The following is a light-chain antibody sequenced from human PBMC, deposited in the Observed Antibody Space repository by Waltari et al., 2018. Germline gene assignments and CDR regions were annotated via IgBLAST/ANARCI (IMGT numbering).Light chain of an antibody. J-gene: IGKJ5*01. CDR2: HAS. CDR1: QSLSTSY. CDR3: QYYDNSVIT. Sequence: EIVLTQSQATLSLSQGERATISCGASQSLSTSYFAWYQQKPGLAPRLLMYHASSRATGIPDRFSGSGAGTDFTLTISRLEPEDFAVYYCQYYDNSVITFGQGTRLEI. V-gene: IGKV3D-20*01.